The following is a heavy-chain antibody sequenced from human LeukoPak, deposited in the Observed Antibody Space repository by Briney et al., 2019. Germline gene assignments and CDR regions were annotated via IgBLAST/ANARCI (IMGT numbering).Heavy chain of an antibody. Sequence: SETLSLTCTVSGDTISSYYWSWIRQPPGKGLEWIGYIYHSGSTNYNPSLKSRVTISADTSKDQFSLKLASVTAADTAVYYCATGYSSTWYYFDYWGQGTLVTVSS. CDR3: ATGYSSTWYYFDY. J-gene: IGHJ4*02. V-gene: IGHV4-59*01. CDR1: GDTISSYY. CDR2: IYHSGST. D-gene: IGHD6-13*01.